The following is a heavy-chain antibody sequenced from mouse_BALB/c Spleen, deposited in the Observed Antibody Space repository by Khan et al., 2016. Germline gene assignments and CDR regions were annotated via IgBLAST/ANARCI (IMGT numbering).Heavy chain of an antibody. CDR3: ARYRDYYGSSRYFDV. D-gene: IGHD1-1*01. Sequence: QIQLVQSGPELKRPGKTVKISCKASGYTFTNYGINWVKQAPGKGLKWMGWINTYSGESTYADDFKGRFAFSLETSANTAYLKNNKLKNGDTDTYFGARYRDYYGSSRYFDVWGAGTTVTVSS. CDR1: GYTFTNYG. CDR2: INTYSGES. V-gene: IGHV9-3-1*01. J-gene: IGHJ1*01.